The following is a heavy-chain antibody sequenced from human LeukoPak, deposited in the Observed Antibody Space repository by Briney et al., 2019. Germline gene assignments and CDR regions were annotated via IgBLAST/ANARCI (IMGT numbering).Heavy chain of an antibody. CDR1: GGSIRSYY. Sequence: SETLSLTCTVSGGSIRSYYWSWIRQPPGKGLEWIGYIYYSGSTNYNPSLKSRVTISVDTSKNQFSLKLGSVTAADTAVYYCAGRPPNSGSYDGPSGLDYWGQGTLVTVSS. CDR2: IYYSGST. V-gene: IGHV4-59*12. CDR3: AGRPPNSGSYDGPSGLDY. J-gene: IGHJ4*02. D-gene: IGHD1-26*01.